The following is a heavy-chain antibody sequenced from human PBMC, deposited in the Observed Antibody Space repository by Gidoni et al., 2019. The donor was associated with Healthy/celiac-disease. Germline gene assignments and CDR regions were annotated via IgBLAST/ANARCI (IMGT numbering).Heavy chain of an antibody. V-gene: IGHV3-48*03. CDR1: GFTFSSYE. CDR2: ISSSGSTI. J-gene: IGHJ4*02. D-gene: IGHD3-10*01. CDR3: ARAPGSVTMVRGVMPYFDY. Sequence: EVQLVESGGGLVQPGGYLRLSCAASGFTFSSYEMNWVSYISSSGSTIYYAASVKGRFTISRDNAKNSLYLQMNSLRAEDTAVYYCARAPGSVTMVRGVMPYFDYWGQGTLVTVSS.